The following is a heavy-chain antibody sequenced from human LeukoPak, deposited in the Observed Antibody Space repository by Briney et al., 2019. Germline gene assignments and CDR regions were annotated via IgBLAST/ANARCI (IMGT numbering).Heavy chain of an antibody. Sequence: GGSLRLSCAASGFIFSSYAMSWVRQAPGNGREWVSTISSSCGSTYSADSVQGRFTISRHNSKNTVYLQMNSLRAEDTAVYYCAKDRSCINDVCHGVFDYWGQGTLVTVSS. CDR1: GFIFSSYA. D-gene: IGHD2-8*01. CDR2: ISSSCGST. V-gene: IGHV3-23*01. J-gene: IGHJ4*02. CDR3: AKDRSCINDVCHGVFDY.